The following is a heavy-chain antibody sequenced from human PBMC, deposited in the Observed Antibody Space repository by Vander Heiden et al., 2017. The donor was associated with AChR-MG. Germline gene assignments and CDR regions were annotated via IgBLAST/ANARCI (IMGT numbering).Heavy chain of an antibody. CDR2: IWYDGSNK. Sequence: QVQLVGSGGGVVQPGRSLRLSCAASGFTFSGYGMHWVRQAPGKGLEWVAVIWYDGSNKYYADSVKGRFTISRDNSKNTLYLQMNSLRVEDTAVYYCARDSDYYDSSGHFDYWGQGALVTVSS. V-gene: IGHV3-33*01. CDR1: GFTFSGYG. CDR3: ARDSDYYDSSGHFDY. D-gene: IGHD3-22*01. J-gene: IGHJ4*02.